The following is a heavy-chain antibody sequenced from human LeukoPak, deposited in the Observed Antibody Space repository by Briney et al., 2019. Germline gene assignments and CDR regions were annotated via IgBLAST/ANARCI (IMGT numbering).Heavy chain of an antibody. V-gene: IGHV4-59*01. CDR1: GGSISSYY. D-gene: IGHD6-25*01. CDR3: ARDTSAGAFDY. Sequence: SETLSLTCTVSGGSISSYYWSWIRQPPGKGLEWIGYIYYSGSTNYNPSLKSRVTISVDTSKNQFSLKLSSVTAADTAVYYCARDTSAGAFDYWGQGALVTVSS. CDR2: IYYSGST. J-gene: IGHJ4*02.